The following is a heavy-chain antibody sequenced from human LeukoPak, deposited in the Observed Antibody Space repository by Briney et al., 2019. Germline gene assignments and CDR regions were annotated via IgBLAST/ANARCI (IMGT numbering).Heavy chain of an antibody. D-gene: IGHD1-1*01. J-gene: IGHJ3*02. CDR1: AGSITYYY. CDR3: VRDVGTSDAFDI. Sequence: PSETLSLTCSVSAGSITYYYWSWIRQPAGKGLEWIGRIQTSGKTNYNPSLKSRVTMSVDTSKNQFSLKLSSVTAADTAVYYCVRDVGTSDAFDIWGQGTMVIVSS. V-gene: IGHV4-4*07. CDR2: IQTSGKT.